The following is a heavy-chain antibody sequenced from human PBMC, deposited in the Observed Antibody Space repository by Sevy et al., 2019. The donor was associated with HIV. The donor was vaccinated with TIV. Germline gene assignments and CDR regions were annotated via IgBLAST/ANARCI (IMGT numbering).Heavy chain of an antibody. D-gene: IGHD1-26*01. J-gene: IGHJ4*02. Sequence: ASVKVSCKTSGYTFNTYSISWVRQAPGQGLEWMGWISAYNNNTNYAQTLQGRVTMTTDTSTSKVYLELRSLRSDDTAVYFCARDRNKWDYFASWGQGTLVTVSS. V-gene: IGHV1-18*01. CDR1: GYTFNTYS. CDR2: ISAYNNNT. CDR3: ARDRNKWDYFAS.